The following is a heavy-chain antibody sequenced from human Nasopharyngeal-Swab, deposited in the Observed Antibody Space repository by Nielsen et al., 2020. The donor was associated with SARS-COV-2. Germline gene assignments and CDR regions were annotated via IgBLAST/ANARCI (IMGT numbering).Heavy chain of an antibody. CDR3: ARGVGSTSYYYYGMDV. CDR1: GDSVSSNSAA. Sequence: SETLSLTCAISGDSVSSNSAAWNWIRQSPSRGLEWLGRTYYRSKWYNDYAVSVKSRITINPDTSKNQFSLQLNSVTPEDTAVYYCARGVGSTSYYYYGMDVWGQGTTVTVSS. J-gene: IGHJ6*02. CDR2: TYYRSKWYN. D-gene: IGHD2-2*01. V-gene: IGHV6-1*01.